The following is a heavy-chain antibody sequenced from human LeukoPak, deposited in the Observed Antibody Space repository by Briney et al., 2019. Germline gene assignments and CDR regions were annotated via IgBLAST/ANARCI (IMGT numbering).Heavy chain of an antibody. CDR3: ARDWFHAIDY. J-gene: IGHJ4*02. D-gene: IGHD2/OR15-2a*01. Sequence: PGGSLRLSCAASGFTFSNYGMSWVRQGPGKGLEWVSAISGSGGSTYNADSVKGRFTISRDNSKNTLYLQMNSLRAEDTAVYYCARDWFHAIDYWGQGTLVTVSS. V-gene: IGHV3-23*01. CDR2: ISGSGGST. CDR1: GFTFSNYG.